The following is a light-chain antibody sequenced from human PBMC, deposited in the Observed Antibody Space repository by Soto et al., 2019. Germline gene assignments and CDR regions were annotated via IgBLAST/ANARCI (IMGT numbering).Light chain of an antibody. V-gene: IGKV1-5*03. CDR2: KAS. J-gene: IGKJ2*01. CDR3: QPYYSDSYT. Sequence: DIPMTQSPSTLSASVGDRVIITCRASHDVSQWLAWYQQKPGKAPKLLIYKASQLESGVPSRFSGRGSGTEFTLTIRDLQPDDFAKYFCQPYYSDSYTFGQGTKL. CDR1: HDVSQW.